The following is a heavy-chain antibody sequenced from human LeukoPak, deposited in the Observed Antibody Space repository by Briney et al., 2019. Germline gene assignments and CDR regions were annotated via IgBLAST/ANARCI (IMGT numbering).Heavy chain of an antibody. Sequence: GGSLRLSCAASEFTFRTHSMNWVRQAPGKGLEWVPYIDTTSSTIYYADSVKGRFTISRDNAKNSLYLQMNSLRAEDTAVYYCAELGITMIGGVWGKGTTVTISS. J-gene: IGHJ6*04. CDR1: EFTFRTHS. CDR3: AELGITMIGGV. V-gene: IGHV3-48*01. CDR2: IDTTSSTI. D-gene: IGHD3-10*02.